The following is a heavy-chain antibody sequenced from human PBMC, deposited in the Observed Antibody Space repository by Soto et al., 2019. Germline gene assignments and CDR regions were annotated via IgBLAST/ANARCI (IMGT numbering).Heavy chain of an antibody. CDR2: IYYSGST. J-gene: IGHJ5*02. D-gene: IGHD2-21*02. V-gene: IGHV4-39*01. CDR3: ASHPSDFWFDP. Sequence: QLQLQESGPGLVKPSETLSLTCTVSGGSISSSSYFWGWIRQPPGKGLEWIGSIYYSGSTYYNPSLQGRXPXAXXTSKDQSSLKLSSVTAAAPAVYYCASHPSDFWFDPWGQGTLVTVSS. CDR1: GGSISSSSYF.